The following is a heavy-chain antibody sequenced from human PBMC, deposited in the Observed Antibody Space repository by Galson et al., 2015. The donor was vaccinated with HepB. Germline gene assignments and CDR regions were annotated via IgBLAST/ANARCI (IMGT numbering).Heavy chain of an antibody. CDR3: ARVGESDTAMADFDY. CDR2: IKQDGSEK. V-gene: IGHV3-7*03. Sequence: SLRLSCAASGFTFSSYRMSWVRQAPGKGLEWVANIKQDGSEKYYVDSVKGRFTISRDNAKNSLYLQMNSLRAEDTAVYYCARVGESDTAMADFDYWGQGTLVTVSS. D-gene: IGHD5-18*01. J-gene: IGHJ4*02. CDR1: GFTFSSYR.